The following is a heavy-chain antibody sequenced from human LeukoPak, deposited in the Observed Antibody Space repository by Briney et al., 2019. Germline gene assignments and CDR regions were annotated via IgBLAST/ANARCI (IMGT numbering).Heavy chain of an antibody. CDR1: GGTCSSYA. V-gene: IGHV1-69*05. Sequence: VASVKVSCKASGGTCSSYAISWVRQAPGQGLEWMGGVIPIFGTANYAQKFQGRVTITTDESTSTAYMELSSLRSEDTAVYYCAREGGGSYSYFDYWGQGTLVTVSS. CDR2: VIPIFGTA. CDR3: AREGGGSYSYFDY. D-gene: IGHD1-26*01. J-gene: IGHJ4*02.